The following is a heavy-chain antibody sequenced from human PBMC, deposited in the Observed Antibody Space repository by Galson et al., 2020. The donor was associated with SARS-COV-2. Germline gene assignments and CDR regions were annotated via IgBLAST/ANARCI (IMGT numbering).Heavy chain of an antibody. V-gene: IGHV3-11*01. Sequence: GESLKISCAASGFTFSDYYMSWIRQAPGKGLEWVSYISSSGSTIYYADSVKGRFTISRDNAKNSLYLQMNSLRAEDTAVYYCAREVRAAAGTHYYGMDVWGQGTTVTVSS. CDR2: ISSSGSTI. CDR3: AREVRAAAGTHYYGMDV. D-gene: IGHD6-13*01. CDR1: GFTFSDYY. J-gene: IGHJ6*02.